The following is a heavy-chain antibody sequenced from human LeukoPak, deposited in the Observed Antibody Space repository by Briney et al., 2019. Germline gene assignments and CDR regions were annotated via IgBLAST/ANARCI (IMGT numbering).Heavy chain of an antibody. V-gene: IGHV4-39*01. J-gene: IGHJ6*03. CDR3: ANQYYDFWSGPYYYYYYMDV. D-gene: IGHD3-3*01. CDR1: GGSISSSSYY. Sequence: SETLSLTCTVSGGSISSSSYYWGWIRQPPGKGLEWIGSIYYSGSTYYNPSPKSRVTISVDTSKNQFSLKLSSVTAADTAVYYCANQYYDFWSGPYYYYYYMDVWGKGTTVTVSS. CDR2: IYYSGST.